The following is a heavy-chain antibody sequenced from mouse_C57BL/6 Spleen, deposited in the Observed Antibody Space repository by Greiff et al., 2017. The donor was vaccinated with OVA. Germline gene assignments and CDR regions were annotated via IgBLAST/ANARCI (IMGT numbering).Heavy chain of an antibody. CDR3: TRANWVVYYFDY. Sequence: QVQLQQSGAELVRPGASVTLSCKASGYTFTDYEMHWVKQTPVHGLEWIGAIDPETGGTAYNQKFKGKAILTADKSSSTAYMELRSLTSEDSAVYYCTRANWVVYYFDYWGQGTTLTVSS. CDR1: GYTFTDYE. V-gene: IGHV1-15*01. CDR2: IDPETGGT. D-gene: IGHD4-1*01. J-gene: IGHJ2*01.